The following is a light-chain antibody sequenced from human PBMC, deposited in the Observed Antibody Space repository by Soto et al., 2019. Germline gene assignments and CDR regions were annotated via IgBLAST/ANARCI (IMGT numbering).Light chain of an antibody. J-gene: IGKJ1*01. CDR1: QSISSY. CDR3: QQSYSTPVT. V-gene: IGKV1-39*01. Sequence: DLKMTQSPSSLSASVGDRVTITCRASQSISSYLNWYQQKPGKAPKLLIYAASSLQSGVPSRFSGSGSGTDFTLTISSLQPEDFATYYCQQSYSTPVTFGQGTKVDIK. CDR2: AAS.